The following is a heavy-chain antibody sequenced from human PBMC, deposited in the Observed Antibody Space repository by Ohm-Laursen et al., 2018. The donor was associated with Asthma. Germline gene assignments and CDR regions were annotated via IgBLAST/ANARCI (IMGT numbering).Heavy chain of an antibody. D-gene: IGHD1-14*01. V-gene: IGHV3-21*01. CDR3: ARAYPDLIDN. CDR1: GFTFSSYS. Sequence: SLRLSCSASGFTFSSYSMNWVRQAPGKGLEWVSSISSSSSYIYYADSVRGRFTISRDNAKNTLYLQMNSLSVEDTAVYYCARAYPDLIDNWGQGTLVTVSS. CDR2: ISSSSSYI. J-gene: IGHJ4*02.